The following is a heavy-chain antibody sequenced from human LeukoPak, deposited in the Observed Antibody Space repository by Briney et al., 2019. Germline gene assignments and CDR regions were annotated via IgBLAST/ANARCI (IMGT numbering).Heavy chain of an antibody. CDR2: TYYRSKWSD. V-gene: IGHV6-1*01. CDR3: ARGRVTTIANYYYYYIDV. Sequence: SQTLSLTCAISGDSVSSNSAAWTWIRQSPSRGLEWLGRTYYRSKWSDDYAVSVKSRITTHPDTSNNPFSLHLNSLTPEDTAVYYCARGRVTTIANYYYYYIDVWGEGTTVTVSS. D-gene: IGHD4-17*01. J-gene: IGHJ6*03. CDR1: GDSVSSNSAA.